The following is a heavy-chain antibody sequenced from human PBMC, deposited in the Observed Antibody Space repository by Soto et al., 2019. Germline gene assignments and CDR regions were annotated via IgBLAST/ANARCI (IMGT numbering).Heavy chain of an antibody. CDR3: ARDPRALRFLEWLNWFDP. J-gene: IGHJ5*02. CDR1: GYTFTSYG. CDR2: ISAYNGNT. Sequence: ASVKVSCKASGYTFTSYGISWVRQAPGQGLEWMGWISAYNGNTNYAQKLQGRVTMTTDTSTSTAYMELGSLRSDDTAVYYCARDPRALRFLEWLNWFDPWGQGTLVTVSS. V-gene: IGHV1-18*01. D-gene: IGHD3-3*01.